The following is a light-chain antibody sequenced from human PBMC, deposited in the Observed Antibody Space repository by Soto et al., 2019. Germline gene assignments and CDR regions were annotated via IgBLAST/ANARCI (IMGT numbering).Light chain of an antibody. J-gene: IGKJ1*01. CDR1: QSVSSSY. V-gene: IGKV3-20*01. CDR3: QQYSRSPLT. Sequence: EIVLTQSPGTLSLSPGERFTLSCRASQSVSSSYLAWYQQKPGQAPRLLIYGASSRATGIPDRFSGSGSGTDFTLTISRLEPEDFAVYYCQQYSRSPLTFGQGTKVDIK. CDR2: GAS.